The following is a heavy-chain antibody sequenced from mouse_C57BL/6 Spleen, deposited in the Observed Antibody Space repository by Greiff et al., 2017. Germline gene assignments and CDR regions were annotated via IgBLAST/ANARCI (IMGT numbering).Heavy chain of an antibody. CDR3: ARSDYDGAWFAY. V-gene: IGHV1-80*01. J-gene: IGHJ3*01. Sequence: QVQLQQSGAELVKPGASVKISCKASGYAFSSYWMNWVKQRPGKGLEGIGQIYPGDGDTNYNGKFKGKATLTADKSSSTAYMQLSSLTSEDSAVYFCARSDYDGAWFAYWGQGTLVTVSA. CDR2: IYPGDGDT. D-gene: IGHD2-4*01. CDR1: GYAFSSYW.